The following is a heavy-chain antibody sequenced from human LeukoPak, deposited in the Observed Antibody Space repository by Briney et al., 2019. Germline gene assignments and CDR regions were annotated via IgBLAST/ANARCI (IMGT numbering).Heavy chain of an antibody. CDR1: GFPFRNYE. CDR2: ITSSSETI. J-gene: IGHJ4*02. CDR3: ARGHTAVTRHFDF. Sequence: GGSLRLSCAASGFPFRNYEMNWVRQAPGRGLEWISYITSSSETIYYADAVKGRFTISRDDAKNLLYLDMNSLRAEDTAVYYCARGHTAVTRHFDFWGQGTLVTVSS. D-gene: IGHD4-17*01. V-gene: IGHV3-48*03.